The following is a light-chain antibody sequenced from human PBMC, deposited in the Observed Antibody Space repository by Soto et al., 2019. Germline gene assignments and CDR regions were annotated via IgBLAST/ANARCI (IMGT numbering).Light chain of an antibody. J-gene: IGLJ1*01. CDR2: EGS. CDR3: CSYAGSSTPYV. CDR1: SSDVGSYNL. V-gene: IGLV2-23*01. Sequence: QSVLTQPASVSGSAGQSITISCTGTSSDVGSYNLVSWYQQHPGKAPKLIIYEGSKRPSGVSNRFSGSKSGNTASLTISGLQAEDEADYYCCSYAGSSTPYVFGTGTKVTVL.